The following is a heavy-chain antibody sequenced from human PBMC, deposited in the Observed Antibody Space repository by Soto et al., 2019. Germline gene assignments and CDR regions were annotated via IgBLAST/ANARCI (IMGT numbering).Heavy chain of an antibody. CDR3: ARDNHGSWIQQIRSHYYYYGMDV. CDR2: IYTSGST. CDR1: GVSISSYY. J-gene: IGHJ6*02. V-gene: IGHV4-4*07. D-gene: IGHD5-18*01. Sequence: ETLSLSCPVSGVSISSYYWSWIRQPSGKGLEWIGRIYTSGSTNYNPSLKSRVTMSVDTSKNQFSLKLSSVTAADTAVYYCARDNHGSWIQQIRSHYYYYGMDVWGQGTTVTVSS.